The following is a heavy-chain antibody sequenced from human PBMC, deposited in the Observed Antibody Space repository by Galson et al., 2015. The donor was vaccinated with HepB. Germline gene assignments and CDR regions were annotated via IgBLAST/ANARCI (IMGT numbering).Heavy chain of an antibody. CDR2: ISSSSSYI. V-gene: IGHV3-21*01. Sequence: SLRLSCAASGFTFSSYSMNWVRQAPGKGLEWVSSISSSSSYIYYADSVKGRFTISRDNAKNSLYLQMNSLRAEDTAVYYCARDRYCSSTSCPYYYGMDVWGQGTTVTVSS. J-gene: IGHJ6*02. CDR1: GFTFSSYS. D-gene: IGHD2-2*01. CDR3: ARDRYCSSTSCPYYYGMDV.